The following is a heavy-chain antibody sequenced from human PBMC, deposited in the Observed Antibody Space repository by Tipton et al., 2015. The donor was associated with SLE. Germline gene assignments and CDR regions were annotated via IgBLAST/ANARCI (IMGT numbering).Heavy chain of an antibody. Sequence: LRLSCTVSGGSITSNYWSWIRQPAGKGLEWIGRMYNSGSTDYNPSLKSRVTMSVDTSKNQFSLKLTSVTAADTAVYYCARGGSAAAAVFDYWGQGTLVTVSS. V-gene: IGHV4-4*07. CDR3: ARGGSAAAAVFDY. CDR1: GGSITSNY. D-gene: IGHD6-13*01. J-gene: IGHJ4*02. CDR2: MYNSGST.